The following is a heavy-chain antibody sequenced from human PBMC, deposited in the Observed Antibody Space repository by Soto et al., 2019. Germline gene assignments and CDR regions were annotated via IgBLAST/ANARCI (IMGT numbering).Heavy chain of an antibody. V-gene: IGHV3-7*01. CDR2: IKQDGSEK. Sequence: GGSLRLSCAASGFTFSSYWMSWVRQAPGKGLEWVANIKQDGSEKYYVDSVKGRFTISRDNAKNSLYLQMNSLRAEDTAWYYCARIYYDFWSGYYTKNFDYWGQGTLVTVSS. CDR1: GFTFSSYW. J-gene: IGHJ4*02. D-gene: IGHD3-3*01. CDR3: ARIYYDFWSGYYTKNFDY.